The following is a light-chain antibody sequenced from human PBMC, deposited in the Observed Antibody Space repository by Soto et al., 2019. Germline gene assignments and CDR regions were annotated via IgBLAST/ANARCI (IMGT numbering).Light chain of an antibody. CDR2: DAS. V-gene: IGKV1-33*01. CDR3: QQYDNPLFT. J-gene: IGKJ3*01. Sequence: DIQKTQSPSSLSASVGDRVAITCLASQDISDYLNWYQQKPGKAPKLLIYDASNLETGVPSRFSGSGSGTDFTFTISSLQPEDIATYYCQQYDNPLFTFGPGTKVDIK. CDR1: QDISDY.